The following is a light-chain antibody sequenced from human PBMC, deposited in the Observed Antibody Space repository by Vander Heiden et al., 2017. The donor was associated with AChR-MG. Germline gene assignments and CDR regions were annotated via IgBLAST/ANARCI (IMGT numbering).Light chain of an antibody. CDR3: QVWDSSSDHVV. V-gene: IGLV3-21*04. J-gene: IGLJ1*01. CDR2: YES. Sequence: SYVLTRPPSASLAPGKTARITWGGNNIGSKSVHWYQQKPGQAPVLVIYYESDGPSGIPERFSGSNSGTTATLTIRRVEAGDEADYYCQVWDSSSDHVVFGAGTKVTVL. CDR1: NIGSKS.